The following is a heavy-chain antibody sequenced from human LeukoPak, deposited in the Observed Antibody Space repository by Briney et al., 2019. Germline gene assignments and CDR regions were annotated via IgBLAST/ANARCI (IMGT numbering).Heavy chain of an antibody. D-gene: IGHD5-18*01. Sequence: SETLSLTCAVSGGSFSGYYWSWIRQPPGKGLEWIGEINHSGSTNYNPSLKSRVTISVDTSKNQFSLTLSSVTAEDTAVYYCARGRPPSGYSYGRRRYFDYWGQGTLVTVSS. CDR2: INHSGST. CDR1: GGSFSGYY. V-gene: IGHV4-34*01. J-gene: IGHJ4*02. CDR3: ARGRPPSGYSYGRRRYFDY.